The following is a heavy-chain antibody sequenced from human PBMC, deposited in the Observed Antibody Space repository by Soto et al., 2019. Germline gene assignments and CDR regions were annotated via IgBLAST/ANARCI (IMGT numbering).Heavy chain of an antibody. CDR3: AVEDCSRSSCYFHAFDI. CDR1: GYSFTSYW. CDR2: IYPGDSDT. Sequence: PGESLKISCKGSGYSFTSYWIGWVRQMPGKGLEWMGIIYPGDSDTRYSPSFQGQVTISADKSISTAYLQWSSLKASDTAMYYCAVEDCSRSSCYFHAFDIWGQGTTVTVSS. J-gene: IGHJ3*02. V-gene: IGHV5-51*01. D-gene: IGHD2-2*01.